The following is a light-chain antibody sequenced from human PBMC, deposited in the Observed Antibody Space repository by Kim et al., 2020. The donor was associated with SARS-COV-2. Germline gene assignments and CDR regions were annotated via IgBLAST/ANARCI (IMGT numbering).Light chain of an antibody. CDR3: QAWDSSTYV. CDR2: QDS. Sequence: SYELTQPPSVSVSPAQTASITCSGDKLGDKYACWYQQKPGQSPVLVIYQDSKRPSGIPERFSGSNSGNTATLTISGTQAMDEADYYCQAWDSSTYVFGTG. V-gene: IGLV3-1*01. CDR1: KLGDKY. J-gene: IGLJ1*01.